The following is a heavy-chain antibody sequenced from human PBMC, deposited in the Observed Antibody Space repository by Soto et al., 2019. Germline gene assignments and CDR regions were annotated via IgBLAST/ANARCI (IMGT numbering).Heavy chain of an antibody. CDR1: GFTFSSYE. CDR2: ISSSGSTI. D-gene: IGHD3-16*02. CDR3: AREESDYDHGWGSYRYDFDY. J-gene: IGHJ4*02. Sequence: EVQLVESGGGLVQPGGSLRLSCAASGFTFSSYEMNWVRQAPGKGLEWVSYISSSGSTIKYADSVKGRFTISRDNAKKSLYLQMNSLRSENTAVYYCAREESDYDHGWGSYRYDFDYWGQGTLVTVSS. V-gene: IGHV3-48*03.